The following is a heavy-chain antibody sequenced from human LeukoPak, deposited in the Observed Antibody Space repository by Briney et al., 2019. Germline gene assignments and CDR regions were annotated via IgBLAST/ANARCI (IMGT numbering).Heavy chain of an antibody. J-gene: IGHJ4*02. Sequence: GGSLRLSCAASGFTFSSYWMSWVRQAPGKGLEWVSTFKTNYNQVYYAESVRGRFTMSTDNSKKTAYLQMNSLRVEDTALYYCARSVPDYTRFDFWGQGALVTVSS. CDR2: FKTNYNQV. CDR3: ARSVPDYTRFDF. V-gene: IGHV3-23*05. D-gene: IGHD4-11*01. CDR1: GFTFSSYW.